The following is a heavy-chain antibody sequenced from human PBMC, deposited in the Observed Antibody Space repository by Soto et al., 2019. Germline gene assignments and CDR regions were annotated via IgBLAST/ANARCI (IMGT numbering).Heavy chain of an antibody. CDR3: ARKGFNRDIVVVVAATPRFLFDP. D-gene: IGHD2-15*01. Sequence: PSETLSLTCAVYGGSFSGYYWSWIRQPPGKGLEWIGEINHSGSTNYNPSLKSRVTISVDTSKNQFSLKLSSVTAADTAVYYCARKGFNRDIVVVVAATPRFLFDPWGQGTLVTVSS. J-gene: IGHJ5*02. CDR2: INHSGST. CDR1: GGSFSGYY. V-gene: IGHV4-34*01.